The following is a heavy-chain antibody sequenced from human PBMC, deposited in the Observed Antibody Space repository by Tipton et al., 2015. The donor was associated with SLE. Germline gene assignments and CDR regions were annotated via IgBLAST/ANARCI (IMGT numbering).Heavy chain of an antibody. V-gene: IGHV4-31*03. CDR1: GSPISSGGYY. J-gene: IGHJ4*02. CDR2: IYYSGST. Sequence: TLSLTCTVSGSPISSGGYYWSWIRQHPGKGLEWIGYIYYSGSTYYNPSLKSRVTISVDTSKNQFSLKLNSVTAADTAVYYCARCTMVQGDPTYYFDYWGQGTLVTVSS. CDR3: ARCTMVQGDPTYYFDY. D-gene: IGHD3-10*01.